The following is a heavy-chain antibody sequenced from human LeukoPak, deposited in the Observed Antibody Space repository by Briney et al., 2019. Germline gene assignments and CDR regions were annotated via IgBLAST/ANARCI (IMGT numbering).Heavy chain of an antibody. Sequence: PSETLSLTCTVSGDSITNGIFHWSWIRQPAGKELEWIGRIYTGGNTAYNPSLNSRVTISLDTSNNQLSLKLSSVTAADTAVYYCARDSRGGEDPRTPFQHWGQGTLVTVSS. CDR3: ARDSRGGEDPRTPFQH. CDR2: IYTGGNT. V-gene: IGHV4-61*02. J-gene: IGHJ1*01. CDR1: GDSITNGIFH. D-gene: IGHD3-10*01.